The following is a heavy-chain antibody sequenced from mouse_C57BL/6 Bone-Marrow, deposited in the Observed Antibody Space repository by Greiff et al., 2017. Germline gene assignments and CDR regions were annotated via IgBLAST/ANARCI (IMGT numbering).Heavy chain of an antibody. Sequence: EVKVVESGEGLVKPGGSLKLSCAASGFTFSSYAMSWVRQTPEKRPEWVAYISSGGDYIYYADTVQGRFTISRDNARNTLYLQMSSLKSEDTAMYYCTRGDYYAMDYWGQGTSVTVSS. CDR2: ISSGGDYI. CDR1: GFTFSSYA. V-gene: IGHV5-9-1*02. CDR3: TRGDYYAMDY. J-gene: IGHJ4*01.